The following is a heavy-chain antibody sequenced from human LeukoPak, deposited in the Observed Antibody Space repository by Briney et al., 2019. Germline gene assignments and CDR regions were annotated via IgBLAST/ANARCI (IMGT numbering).Heavy chain of an antibody. V-gene: IGHV4-59*01. Sequence: SETLSLTCTVSGGSISSYYWSWIRQPPGKGLEWIGYIYYSGSTNYNPSLKSRVTISVDTSKNQFSLKLSSVTAADTAVYYCARAGYDGDFWSGYYFPCWGQGTLVTVSS. CDR3: ARAGYDGDFWSGYYFPC. CDR1: GGSISSYY. J-gene: IGHJ4*02. CDR2: IYYSGST. D-gene: IGHD3-3*01.